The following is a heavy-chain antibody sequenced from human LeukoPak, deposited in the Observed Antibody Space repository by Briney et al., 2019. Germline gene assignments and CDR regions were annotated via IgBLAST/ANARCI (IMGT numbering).Heavy chain of an antibody. CDR1: GFTFSSYA. CDR2: ISGSGGST. J-gene: IGHJ3*02. Sequence: GGSLRLSCAASGFTFSSYAMSWVRQAPGKGLEWVSAISGSGGSTYYADSVKGRFTISRDNSKNTLYLQMNSLRDEDTAVYYCAKGWRLGYCSSTSCYVVGDAFDIWGLGTMVTVSS. D-gene: IGHD2-2*01. V-gene: IGHV3-23*01. CDR3: AKGWRLGYCSSTSCYVVGDAFDI.